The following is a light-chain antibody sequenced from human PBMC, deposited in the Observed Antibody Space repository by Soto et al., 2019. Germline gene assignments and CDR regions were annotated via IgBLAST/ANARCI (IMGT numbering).Light chain of an antibody. CDR1: QSISSN. CDR2: GAS. Sequence: EIVMTQSPATLSVSPGERATLSCRASQSISSNLAWFQQKPGQAPRLLIYGASTRSTGIPARLSGSGSGTEFTLTISSLQSEDFAVYYGQHYNNWPPMYSFGQGTKLEIK. J-gene: IGKJ2*01. V-gene: IGKV3-15*01. CDR3: QHYNNWPPMYS.